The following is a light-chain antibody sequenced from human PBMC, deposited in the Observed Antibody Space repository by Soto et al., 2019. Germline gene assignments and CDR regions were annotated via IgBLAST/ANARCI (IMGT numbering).Light chain of an antibody. CDR2: WAS. CDR3: QQGYSTPWT. Sequence: DIVMTQSPDSLAVSLGERATINCKSSQSVLYSSNNKNYLAWYQQKPGQPPKLLIYWASTRESGVPDRFNGSRSGTDFTLTISSLQPEDFATYYCQQGYSTPWTFGQGTKVDIK. J-gene: IGKJ1*01. CDR1: QSVLYSSNNKNY. V-gene: IGKV4-1*01.